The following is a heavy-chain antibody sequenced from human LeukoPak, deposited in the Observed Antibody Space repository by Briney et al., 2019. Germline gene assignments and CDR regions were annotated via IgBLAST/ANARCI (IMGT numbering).Heavy chain of an antibody. J-gene: IGHJ5*02. CDR3: ARDRYYGPDFDP. CDR1: GFTFSTYD. V-gene: IGHV3-13*04. CDR2: IGTAGDT. Sequence: PGGSLRLSCEASGFTFSTYDIHWVRQAPGKGLEWVSGIGTAGDTYYLGSVKGRFTISRENAKNSLYLQMNSLRAGDTAVYYCARDRYYGPDFDPWGQGTLVTVSS. D-gene: IGHD1-26*01.